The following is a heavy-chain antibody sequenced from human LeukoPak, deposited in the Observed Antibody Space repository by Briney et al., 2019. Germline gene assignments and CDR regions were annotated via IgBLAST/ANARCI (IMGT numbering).Heavy chain of an antibody. D-gene: IGHD6-6*01. CDR3: AREGSSDYFDY. Sequence: GGSLRLSCAASGFTFSSYGMHWVRQAPGKGLEWVAVIWYDGSNKYYADSVKGRFTISRDNAKNSLYLQMNSLRAEDTAVYYCAREGSSDYFDYWGQGTLVTVSS. J-gene: IGHJ4*02. CDR2: IWYDGSNK. CDR1: GFTFSSYG. V-gene: IGHV3-33*01.